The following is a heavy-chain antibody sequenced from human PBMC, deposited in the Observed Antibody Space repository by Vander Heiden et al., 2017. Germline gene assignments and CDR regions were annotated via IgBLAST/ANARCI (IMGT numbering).Heavy chain of an antibody. CDR3: ARESYDILTGYYRGNWFDP. CDR2: IYHSGST. Sequence: QLQLQESGSGLVKPSQTLSLTCAVSGGSISSGGYSWSWIRQPPGKGLEWIGYIYHSGSTYYNPSLKSRVTISVDRSKNQFSLKLSSVTAADTAVYYCARESYDILTGYYRGNWFDPWGQGTLVTVSS. D-gene: IGHD3-9*01. V-gene: IGHV4-30-2*01. CDR1: GGSISSGGYS. J-gene: IGHJ5*02.